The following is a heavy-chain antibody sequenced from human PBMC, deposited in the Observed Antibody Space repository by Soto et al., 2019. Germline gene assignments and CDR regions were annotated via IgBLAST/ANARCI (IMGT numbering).Heavy chain of an antibody. CDR1: GYTFTSYG. Sequence: QVHLVQSGAEVKKPGASVKVSCKASGYTFTSYGITGMRQAPGQGLEWKGWISAHNGNTVDAQKLQGRVIVTRDTSTRTAYMELRSLGSDDTAVYYCARGRDGDYWGQGALGTVSS. D-gene: IGHD6-6*01. J-gene: IGHJ4*02. CDR2: ISAHNGNT. CDR3: ARGRDGDY. V-gene: IGHV1-18*01.